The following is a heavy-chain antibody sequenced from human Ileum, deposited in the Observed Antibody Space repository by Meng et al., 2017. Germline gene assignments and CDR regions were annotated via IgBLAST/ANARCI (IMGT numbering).Heavy chain of an antibody. CDR1: GGSFSANY. Sequence: QVQLQQWGAGLLKLSETLSLTCVVDGGSFSANYWTWIRQPPGKGLEWIGEINHNGNTNYKPSLKSRVTISVDTSKKQFSLRLTSVTAADTAVYYCASARYDNWGQGTLVTVSS. CDR2: INHNGNT. CDR3: ASARYDN. J-gene: IGHJ4*02. V-gene: IGHV4-34*01.